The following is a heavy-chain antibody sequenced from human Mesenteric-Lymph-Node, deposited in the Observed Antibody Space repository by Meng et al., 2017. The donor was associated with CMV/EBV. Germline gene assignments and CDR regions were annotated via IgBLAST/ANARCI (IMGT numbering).Heavy chain of an antibody. CDR2: ISSSGSTI. V-gene: IGHV3-48*03. CDR3: AGATYYYGSGSYPADFDY. CDR1: GFTFSSYE. J-gene: IGHJ4*02. D-gene: IGHD3-10*01. Sequence: GGSLRLSCAASGFTFSSYEMNWVRQAPGKGLEWVSYISSSGSTIYYADSVKGRFTISRDNAKNSLYLQMNSLRAEDTAVYYCAGATYYYGSGSYPADFDYWGQGTLVTVSS.